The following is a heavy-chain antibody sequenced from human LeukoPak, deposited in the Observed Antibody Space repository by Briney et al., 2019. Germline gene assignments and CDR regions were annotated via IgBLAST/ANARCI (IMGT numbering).Heavy chain of an antibody. CDR1: GGSISSGGYY. CDR3: ARRYSSSWAFDY. V-gene: IGHV4-31*03. D-gene: IGHD6-13*01. J-gene: IGHJ4*02. CDR2: IYYSGST. Sequence: SETLSLTCTVSGGSISSGGYYWSWIRQHPGKGLEWIGYIYYSGSTYYNPSLKSRVTISVDTSKNQFSLKLSSVTAADTAVYYYARRYSSSWAFDYWGQGTLVTVSS.